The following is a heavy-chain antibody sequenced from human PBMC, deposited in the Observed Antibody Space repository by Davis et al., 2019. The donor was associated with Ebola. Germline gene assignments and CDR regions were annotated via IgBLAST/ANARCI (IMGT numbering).Heavy chain of an antibody. J-gene: IGHJ4*02. CDR3: ARERRYFGWWSSRVHDK. Sequence: PSETLSLTCSVAGDAVNSGSAFWSWIRQTPGKGLEWISYINYSGFKDNNPSPRGRVTTSLDSSKNQFSLKITSVTAADTAVYYCARERRYFGWWSSRVHDKWGQGILVLVSS. V-gene: IGHV4-61*01. CDR1: GDAVNSGSAF. CDR2: INYSGFK. D-gene: IGHD3-9*01.